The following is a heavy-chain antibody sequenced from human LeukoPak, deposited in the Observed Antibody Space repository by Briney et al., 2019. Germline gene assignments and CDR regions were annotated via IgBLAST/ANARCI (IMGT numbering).Heavy chain of an antibody. CDR1: GFTFSRYS. D-gene: IGHD3-16*01. J-gene: IGHJ4*02. CDR2: ISHDGSDK. Sequence: GGSLRLSCAASGFTFSRYSMNWVRQAPGKGLEWVAVISHDGSDKYYPDSVKGRFTISRDNSQNTVSLQMNSLRAEDTAVYYCVGHSDYWGQGTLVTVSS. V-gene: IGHV3-30*04. CDR3: VGHSDY.